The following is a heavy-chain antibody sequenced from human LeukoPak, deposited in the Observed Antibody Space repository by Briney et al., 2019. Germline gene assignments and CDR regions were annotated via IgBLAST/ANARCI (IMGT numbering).Heavy chain of an antibody. CDR2: INHSGST. CDR1: GGSFSGYS. Sequence: SETLSLTFAVNGGSFSGYSWSWIRQPPGKGLGWIGEINHSGSTKYNPSLKSRVTISVDTSKKQPSLELSSMTAADTAVYYCARGYCSSTSCYGAAFDIWGQGTMVTVSS. CDR3: ARGYCSSTSCYGAAFDI. D-gene: IGHD2-2*01. V-gene: IGHV4-34*01. J-gene: IGHJ3*02.